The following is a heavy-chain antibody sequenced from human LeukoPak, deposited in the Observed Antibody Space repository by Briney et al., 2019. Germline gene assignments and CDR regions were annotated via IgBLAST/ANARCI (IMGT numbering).Heavy chain of an antibody. J-gene: IGHJ4*02. V-gene: IGHV4-39*07. CDR3: ARSSSGWPYYFDY. CDR1: GASISSGSNY. CDR2: IYSSGST. D-gene: IGHD6-19*01. Sequence: PSETLSLTCSVSGASISSGSNYWGWIRQPPGKTLEWIGSIYSSGSTYYNPSLKSRVIIIIDTPKNHFSLTLSSVTAADTAVYYCARSSSGWPYYFDYWGQGTLVTVSS.